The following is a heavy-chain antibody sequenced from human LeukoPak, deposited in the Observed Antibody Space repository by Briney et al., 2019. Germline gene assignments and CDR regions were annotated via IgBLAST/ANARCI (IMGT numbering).Heavy chain of an antibody. CDR2: ISGSGDNT. J-gene: IGHJ4*02. CDR1: GFTFTNYG. D-gene: IGHD3-9*01. CDR3: AKDDDNNAKLHLDS. V-gene: IGHV3-23*01. Sequence: PGGSLRLSCAVSGFTFTNYGMSWVRQAPGKGLEWVSVISGSGDNTNYADSVKGRFTISRDNSKNTLYLQMNGLRAEDTAVYYCAKDDDNNAKLHLDSWGQGTLVTVSS.